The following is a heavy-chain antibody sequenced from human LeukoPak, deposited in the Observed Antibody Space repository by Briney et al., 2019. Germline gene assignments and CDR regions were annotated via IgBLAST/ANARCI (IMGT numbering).Heavy chain of an antibody. CDR2: ISPSGGST. CDR1: GYTFTSNY. V-gene: IGHV1-46*01. Sequence: ASVKVSCKAFGYTFTSNYMHWVRQAPGQGPEWMGVISPSGGSTTYAQKFQGRVTLTRDMSTSTDYLELSSLRSEDTAVYYCARDNSVRDEAWWFNPWAQGTLVTVSS. CDR3: ARDNSVRDEAWWFNP. D-gene: IGHD5-24*01. J-gene: IGHJ5*02.